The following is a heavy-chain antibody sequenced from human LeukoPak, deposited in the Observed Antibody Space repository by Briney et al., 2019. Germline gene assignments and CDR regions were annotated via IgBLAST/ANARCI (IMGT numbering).Heavy chain of an antibody. J-gene: IGHJ3*02. D-gene: IGHD3-22*01. CDR2: ISSSGSTI. CDR3: ARTGSYYDSSGENAFDI. Sequence: GGSLTLSCAASGFTFSSYEMNWDRQAPGKGLEWVSYISSSGSTIYYADSGKVRFTMSRDNARNSLYLQMNSRRAEDTAVYYCARTGSYYDSSGENAFDIWGQGTMVTVSS. CDR1: GFTFSSYE. V-gene: IGHV3-48*03.